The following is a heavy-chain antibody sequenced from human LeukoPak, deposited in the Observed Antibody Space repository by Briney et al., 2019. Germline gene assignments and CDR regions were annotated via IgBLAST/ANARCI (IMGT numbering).Heavy chain of an antibody. CDR2: ISSDGSNS. CDR1: GFTFGNYG. Sequence: QPGGSLRLSCAVSGFTFGNYGMHWVRQAPGKGLEWVAMISSDGSNSYYGDSVKGRFTISRDNSKNTLYLQMNSLRAEDTAVYYCAKDAPIAVAGTPEWPNWFDPWGQGTLVTVSS. CDR3: AKDAPIAVAGTPEWPNWFDP. J-gene: IGHJ5*02. D-gene: IGHD6-19*01. V-gene: IGHV3-30*18.